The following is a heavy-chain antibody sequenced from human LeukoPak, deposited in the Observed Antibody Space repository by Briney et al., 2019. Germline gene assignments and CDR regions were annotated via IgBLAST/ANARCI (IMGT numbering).Heavy chain of an antibody. D-gene: IGHD3-16*01. Sequence: GGSLRLSCAASEFSFTTYAMSWVRQAPGKGLEWVSAISRSGGSTYYADSVKGRFTISRDSSKNTLYLQMRSLRAEDTALYYCAKDYMGELPDAFDIWGQGTMVTVSS. CDR2: ISRSGGST. CDR1: EFSFTTYA. CDR3: AKDYMGELPDAFDI. V-gene: IGHV3-23*01. J-gene: IGHJ3*02.